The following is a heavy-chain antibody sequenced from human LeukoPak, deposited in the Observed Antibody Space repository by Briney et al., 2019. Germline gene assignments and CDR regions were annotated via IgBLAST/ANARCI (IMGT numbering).Heavy chain of an antibody. V-gene: IGHV4-39*01. D-gene: IGHD3-10*01. CDR3: ARGFYGSGSYYDGHNWFDP. CDR2: IYDSGRT. CDR1: GGSISRTGHY. Sequence: SETLSLTCTVSGGSISRTGHYWGWIRQPPGKGLEWIGSIYDSGRTHYNPSLQSRVTISVGTPKNLFSLKLSSVTAADTAVFYCARGFYGSGSYYDGHNWFDPWGQGTLVTVSS. J-gene: IGHJ5*02.